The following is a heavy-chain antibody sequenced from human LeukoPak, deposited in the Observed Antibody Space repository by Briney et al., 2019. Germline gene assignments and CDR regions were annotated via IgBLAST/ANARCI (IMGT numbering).Heavy chain of an antibody. CDR3: ARTMVRGVRGAFDI. CDR2: IYYSGST. Sequence: PSETQSLTCTVSGGSISSYYWSWIRQPPGKGLEWIGYIYYSGSTNYNPSLKSRVTISVDTSKNQFSLKLSSVTAADTAVYYCARTMVRGVRGAFDIWGQGAMVTVSS. J-gene: IGHJ3*02. V-gene: IGHV4-59*01. D-gene: IGHD3-10*01. CDR1: GGSISSYY.